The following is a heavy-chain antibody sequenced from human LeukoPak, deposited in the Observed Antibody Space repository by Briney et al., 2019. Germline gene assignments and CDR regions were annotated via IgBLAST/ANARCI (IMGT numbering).Heavy chain of an antibody. CDR1: GFTFSIYA. D-gene: IGHD4/OR15-4a*01. CDR3: ARSGLSRFDY. Sequence: GGSLRLSCAASGFTFSIYAMSWVRQAPGKGLEWVSAFSGSGGSTHYADSVKGRFTISRDNSKNTLYLQMNSLRAEDTAVYYCARSGLSRFDYWGQGTLVTVSS. J-gene: IGHJ4*02. V-gene: IGHV3-23*01. CDR2: FSGSGGST.